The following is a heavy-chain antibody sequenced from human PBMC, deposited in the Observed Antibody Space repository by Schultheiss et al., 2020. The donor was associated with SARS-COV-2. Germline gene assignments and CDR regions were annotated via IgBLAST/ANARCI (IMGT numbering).Heavy chain of an antibody. J-gene: IGHJ6*02. V-gene: IGHV4-4*07. Sequence: SETLSLTCTVSGGSISSYYWSWIRQPAGKGLEWIGRIYTSGSTNYNPSLKSRVTISVDTSKNQFSLKLSSVTAADTAVYYCARDYDILTGYYPRGRYYGMDVWGQGTTVTVSS. CDR3: ARDYDILTGYYPRGRYYGMDV. D-gene: IGHD3-9*01. CDR2: IYTSGST. CDR1: GGSISSYY.